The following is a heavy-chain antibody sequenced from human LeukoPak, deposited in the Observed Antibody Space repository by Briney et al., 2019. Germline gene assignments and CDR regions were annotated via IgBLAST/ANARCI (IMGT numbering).Heavy chain of an antibody. V-gene: IGHV3-9*01. CDR2: ISWNSGSI. J-gene: IGHJ4*02. CDR3: AKDPRHMIVGYFDY. Sequence: GGSLRLSCAASGFTFDDYAMHWVRQAPGKGLEWVSGISWNSGSIGYADSVKGRFTISRDNAKNSLYLQMNSLRAEDTALYYCAKDPRHMIVGYFDYWGQGALVTVSS. CDR1: GFTFDDYA. D-gene: IGHD3-22*01.